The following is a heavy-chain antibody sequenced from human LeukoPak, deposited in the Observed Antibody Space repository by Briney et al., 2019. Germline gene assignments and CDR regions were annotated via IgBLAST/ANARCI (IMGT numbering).Heavy chain of an antibody. Sequence: ASVKVSCKASGYTFTSYDINWVRQATGQGLEWMGWMNTNRGNTGYAQKFQGRVTMTRNTSISTAYMELSSLRSEDTAVYYCARVRSRQTDYWGQGTLVTVSS. CDR1: GYTFTSYD. CDR2: MNTNRGNT. D-gene: IGHD6-13*01. J-gene: IGHJ4*02. CDR3: ARVRSRQTDY. V-gene: IGHV1-8*01.